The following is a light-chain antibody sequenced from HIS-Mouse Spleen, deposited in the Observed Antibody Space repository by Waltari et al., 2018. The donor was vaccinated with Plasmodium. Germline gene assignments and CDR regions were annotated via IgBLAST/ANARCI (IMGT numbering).Light chain of an antibody. CDR1: ALPTQY. Sequence: SYELTQPPSVSVSPGQTARITCSGVALPTQYAYWYQQKSGQAPVLVIYEDIKRPSGIPEIFSGSSSGTMATLTISGAQGEDEADYYCYSTDSSGNHRVFGGGTKLTVL. CDR3: YSTDSSGNHRV. J-gene: IGLJ3*02. V-gene: IGLV3-10*01. CDR2: EDI.